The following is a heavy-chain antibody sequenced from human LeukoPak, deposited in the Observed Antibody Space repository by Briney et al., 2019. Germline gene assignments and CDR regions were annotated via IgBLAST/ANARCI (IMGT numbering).Heavy chain of an antibody. V-gene: IGHV3-74*01. Sequence: GGSLRLSCAASGFTFSSHWMHWVRQAPGKGLVCVSRIKSDGSSTSYADSVKGRFTISRDDAKNTLYLQMNSLRAEDTAVYYCARAYNSHFDYWGQGALVTVSS. CDR1: GFTFSSHW. J-gene: IGHJ4*02. CDR2: IKSDGSST. D-gene: IGHD1-1*01. CDR3: ARAYNSHFDY.